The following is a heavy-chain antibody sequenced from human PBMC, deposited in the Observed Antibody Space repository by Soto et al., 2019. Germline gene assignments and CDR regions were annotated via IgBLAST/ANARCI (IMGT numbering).Heavy chain of an antibody. CDR2: IKEDGSEK. Sequence: PGGSLRLSCAASGFTFSIHLMNWVRQAPGKGLEWVATIKEDGSEKYYVDSVQGRFIISRDNAKNSLNPQMNSLRAEDTAVYYCASLYDFWSGYFDYWGQGTLVTVSS. CDR1: GFTFSIHL. V-gene: IGHV3-7*01. J-gene: IGHJ4*02. D-gene: IGHD3-3*01. CDR3: ASLYDFWSGYFDY.